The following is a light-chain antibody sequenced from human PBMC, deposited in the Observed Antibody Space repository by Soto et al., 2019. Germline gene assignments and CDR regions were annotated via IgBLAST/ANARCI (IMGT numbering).Light chain of an antibody. J-gene: IGKJ3*01. CDR3: QQAYNFPFT. CDR1: QGISRW. Sequence: DIQMTQSPSSVSASVGDRINITCRASQGISRWLAWHQQKPGRAPKLLIYAASNWQTGVPSRFSGSGSGTDFALTITSLQAEDFATYHCQQAYNFPFTFGPGTKVDI. CDR2: AAS. V-gene: IGKV1-12*01.